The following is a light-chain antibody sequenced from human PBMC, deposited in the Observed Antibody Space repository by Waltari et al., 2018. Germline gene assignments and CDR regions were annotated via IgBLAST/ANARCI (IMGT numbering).Light chain of an antibody. CDR2: WAS. J-gene: IGKJ2*01. Sequence: DIVMTQSPDSLTVSLGERATIHCKSSQSLFYSSNNKNYLAWYQQKPGQPPRLLIYWASTRESGVPDRFIGSGSGTDFTLTISSLQAEDVAVYYCQQYYTSYTFAQGTKLELK. V-gene: IGKV4-1*01. CDR1: QSLFYSSNNKNY. CDR3: QQYYTSYT.